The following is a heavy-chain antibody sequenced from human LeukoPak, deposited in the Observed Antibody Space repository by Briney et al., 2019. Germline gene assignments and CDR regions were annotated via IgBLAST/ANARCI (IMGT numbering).Heavy chain of an antibody. V-gene: IGHV3-9*01. Sequence: GGSLRLSCAASGFTFDDYATHWVRQAPGKGLEWVSGISWNSGSIGYADSVKGRFTISRDNAKNSLYLQMNSLRAEDTALYYCAKGAYGGTLYYFDYWGQGTLVTVSS. D-gene: IGHD4-23*01. CDR2: ISWNSGSI. CDR3: AKGAYGGTLYYFDY. J-gene: IGHJ4*02. CDR1: GFTFDDYA.